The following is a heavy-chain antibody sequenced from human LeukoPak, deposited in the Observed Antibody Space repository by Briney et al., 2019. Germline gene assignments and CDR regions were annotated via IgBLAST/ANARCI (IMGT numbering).Heavy chain of an antibody. V-gene: IGHV5-51*07. J-gene: IGHJ4*02. CDR1: GYSFSSYW. Sequence: GESLKISCKGSGYSFSSYWIDWVHQMPGKGLEWMGIIDPGDSDTRYSPSFQGQVTISADKSISTAYLQWSSLKASDTAMYYCARLGVDGYNYYFDYWGQGTLVTVSS. D-gene: IGHD5-24*01. CDR2: IDPGDSDT. CDR3: ARLGVDGYNYYFDY.